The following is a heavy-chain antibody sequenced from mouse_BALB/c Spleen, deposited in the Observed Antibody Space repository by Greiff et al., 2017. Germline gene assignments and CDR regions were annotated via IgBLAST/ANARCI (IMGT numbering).Heavy chain of an antibody. CDR2: IRSKSNNYAT. Sequence: DVQLQESGGGLVQPKGSLKLSCAASGFTFNTYAMNWVRQAPGKGLEWVARIRSKSNNYATYYADSVKDRFTISRDDSQSMLYLQMNNLKTEDTAMYYCVRQGLWSYAMDYWGQGTSVTVSS. CDR1: GFTFNTYA. CDR3: VRQGLWSYAMDY. V-gene: IGHV10-1*02. D-gene: IGHD1-1*02. J-gene: IGHJ4*01.